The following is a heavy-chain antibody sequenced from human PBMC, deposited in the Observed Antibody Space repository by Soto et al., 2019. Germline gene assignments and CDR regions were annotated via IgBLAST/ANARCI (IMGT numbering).Heavy chain of an antibody. J-gene: IGHJ4*02. CDR1: GYTFTSYG. V-gene: IGHV1-18*01. D-gene: IGHD6-19*01. CDR3: ARDPPYSSGWNQLDY. CDR2: ISAYNGNT. Sequence: GASVKVSCKASGYTFTSYGISWVQQAPGQGLEWMGWISAYNGNTNYAQKLQGRVTMTTDTSTSTAYMELRSLRSDDTAVYYCARDPPYSSGWNQLDYWGQGTLVTVSS.